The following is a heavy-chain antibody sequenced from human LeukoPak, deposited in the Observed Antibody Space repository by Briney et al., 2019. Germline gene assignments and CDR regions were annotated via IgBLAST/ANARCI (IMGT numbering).Heavy chain of an antibody. CDR1: GFTFSSRDW. CDR3: ARDGTPNYSSGWVYMDV. J-gene: IGHJ6*03. V-gene: IGHV3-7*01. CDR2: IKQEGSEK. D-gene: IGHD6-25*01. Sequence: GSLRLSCVASGFTFSSRDWMTGVRQAPGKGLEGVANIKQEGSEKNYVDSVKGRFTISRDNAKNSVDLQMNCLRVEDTAVYYCARDGTPNYSSGWVYMDVWGEGTTVTIPS.